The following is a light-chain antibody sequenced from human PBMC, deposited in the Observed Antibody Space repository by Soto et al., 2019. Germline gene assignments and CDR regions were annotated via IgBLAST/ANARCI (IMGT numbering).Light chain of an antibody. V-gene: IGKV3-20*01. CDR2: GAS. Sequence: EIVLTQSPGTLSLSPGERATLSCRASQSVSSSYLAWYQQKPGQAPRPLIYGASSRATGIPDWFSGSGSGTDFTRTISSLEPEDFAVYYCQQYGSSPPIFTFGPGTKVDIK. CDR3: QQYGSSPPIFT. J-gene: IGKJ3*01. CDR1: QSVSSSY.